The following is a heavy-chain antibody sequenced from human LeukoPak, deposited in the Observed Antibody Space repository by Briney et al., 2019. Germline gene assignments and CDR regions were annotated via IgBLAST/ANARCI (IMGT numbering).Heavy chain of an antibody. CDR3: ARDSSASGYFYY. CDR2: ICSSTSYI. D-gene: IGHD2-15*01. J-gene: IGHJ4*02. V-gene: IGHV3-21*04. Sequence: PGGSLRLSCAASGFTFSSYSMNWVRQAPGKGLEWVSSICSSTSYIYYVASVKGRFTISRDNAKSSLYLQMNSLRAEDPAVSYCARDSSASGYFYYWGQGALVTVSS. CDR1: GFTFSSYS.